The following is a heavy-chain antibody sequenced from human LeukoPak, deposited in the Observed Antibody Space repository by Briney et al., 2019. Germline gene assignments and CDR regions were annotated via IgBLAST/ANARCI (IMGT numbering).Heavy chain of an antibody. J-gene: IGHJ4*02. CDR1: GFTFSNCP. CDR2: INGRGGST. V-gene: IGHV3-23*01. D-gene: IGHD3-10*01. CDR3: ARDGGSLVRGVIISGRGYFDY. Sequence: GGSLRLSCAASGFTFSNCPMSWVRQAPGKGREWVSSINGRGGSTYYADSVKGRFTTSRDNSKNTLYLQMNSLRAEDTAVYYCARDGGSLVRGVIISGRGYFDYWGQGTLVTVSS.